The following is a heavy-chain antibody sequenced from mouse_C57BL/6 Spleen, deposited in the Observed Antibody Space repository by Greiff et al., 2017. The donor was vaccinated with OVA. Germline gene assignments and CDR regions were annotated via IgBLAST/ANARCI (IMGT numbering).Heavy chain of an antibody. J-gene: IGHJ1*03. CDR3: ARDPSYYGSSPDWYFDV. CDR1: GFTFSDYY. CDR2: INYDGSST. D-gene: IGHD1-1*01. Sequence: EVKLMESEGGLVQPGSSMKLSCTASGFTFSDYYMAWVRQVPEKGLEWVANINYDGSSTYYLDSLKSRFIISRDNAKNILYLQMSSLKSEDTATYYCARDPSYYGSSPDWYFDVWGTGTTVTVSS. V-gene: IGHV5-16*01.